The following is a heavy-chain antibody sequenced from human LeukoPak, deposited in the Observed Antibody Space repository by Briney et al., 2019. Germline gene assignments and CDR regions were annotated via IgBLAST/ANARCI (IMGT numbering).Heavy chain of an antibody. D-gene: IGHD6-13*01. CDR3: AKDTGVAAAGTGVDY. Sequence: GGSLRLSCAASGLTFSSYGMSWVRQAPGRGLEWVSAISTTGGTTYYADSVRGRFTISRDNSKNTLYLQMNSLRAEDTAVYYCAKDTGVAAAGTGVDYWGQGTLVTVSS. CDR1: GLTFSSYG. CDR2: ISTTGGTT. J-gene: IGHJ4*02. V-gene: IGHV3-23*01.